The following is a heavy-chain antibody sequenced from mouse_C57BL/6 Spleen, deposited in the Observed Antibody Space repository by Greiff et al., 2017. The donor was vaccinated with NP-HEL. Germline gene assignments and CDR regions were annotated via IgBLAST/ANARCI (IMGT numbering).Heavy chain of an antibody. J-gene: IGHJ3*01. CDR1: GYTFTSYW. CDR2: IDPSDSYT. CDR3: GNGNPWFAY. V-gene: IGHV1-50*01. Sequence: VQLQPPGAELVKPGASVKLSCKASGYTFTSYWMQWVKQRPGQGLEWIGEIDPSDSYTNYNQKFKGKATLTVDTSSSTAYMQLSSLTSEDSAVYYCGNGNPWFAYWGQGTLVTVSA. D-gene: IGHD1-1*01.